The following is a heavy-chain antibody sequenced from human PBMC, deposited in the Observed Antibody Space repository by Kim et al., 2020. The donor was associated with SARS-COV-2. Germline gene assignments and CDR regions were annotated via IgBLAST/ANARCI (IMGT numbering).Heavy chain of an antibody. CDR3: ARDQGSGWPN. J-gene: IGHJ4*02. CDR1: GFTFSSYA. D-gene: IGHD6-19*01. CDR2: ISYDGSNK. V-gene: IGHV3-30*04. Sequence: GGSLRLSCSASGFTFSSYAMHWVRQAPGKGLEWVALISYDGSNKYYADSVKGRFTISRDNSKNTLYLQMNSLRAEDTAVYYCARDQGSGWPNWGQGTLVTVSS.